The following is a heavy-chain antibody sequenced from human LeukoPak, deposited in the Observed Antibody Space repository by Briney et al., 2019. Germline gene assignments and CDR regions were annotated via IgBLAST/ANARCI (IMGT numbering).Heavy chain of an antibody. D-gene: IGHD5-18*01. CDR2: IKGDERST. Sequence: GRSLRLSCAASGFTFSSYWLHWVRQAPGKGLVWVSRIKGDERSTNYADSVKGRFTISRDNAKNTVYLEMNSLRAEDTAVYYCVRGQLWSYYHDYWGQGTLVTVSS. J-gene: IGHJ4*02. CDR3: VRGQLWSYYHDY. V-gene: IGHV3-74*01. CDR1: GFTFSSYW.